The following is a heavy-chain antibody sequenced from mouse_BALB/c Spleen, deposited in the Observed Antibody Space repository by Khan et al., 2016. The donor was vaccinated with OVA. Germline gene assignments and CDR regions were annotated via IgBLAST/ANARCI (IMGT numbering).Heavy chain of an antibody. CDR3: TSTGTAWFAY. V-gene: IGHV1-77*01. Sequence: QVQLKQSGAELASPGASVKLSCKASGYTFTDYYINWVKQRTGQGLEWIGEIYPGSGNTYYNEKFKGKATLTADKSSSTAYMQLSSLTSEDSAVYFCTSTGTAWFAYWGQGTLVTVSA. D-gene: IGHD4-1*02. J-gene: IGHJ3*01. CDR2: IYPGSGNT. CDR1: GYTFTDYY.